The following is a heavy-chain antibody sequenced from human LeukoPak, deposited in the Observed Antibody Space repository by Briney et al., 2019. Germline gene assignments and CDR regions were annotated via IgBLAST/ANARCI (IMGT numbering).Heavy chain of an antibody. V-gene: IGHV3-30*04. CDR3: ARENEYSSSYYFDY. J-gene: IGHJ4*02. D-gene: IGHD6-6*01. CDR1: GFTFSSYA. Sequence: GGSLRLSCAASGFTFSSYAMHWVRQAPGKGLEWVAVISYDGSNKYYADSVKGRFTISRDNSKNTLYLQMNSLRAEDTAVYYCARENEYSSSYYFDYWGQGTLVTVSS. CDR2: ISYDGSNK.